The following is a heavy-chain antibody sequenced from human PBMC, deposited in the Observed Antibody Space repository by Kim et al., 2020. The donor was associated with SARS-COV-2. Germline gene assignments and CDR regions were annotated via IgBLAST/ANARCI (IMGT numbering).Heavy chain of an antibody. CDR2: INSDGSST. J-gene: IGHJ4*02. CDR3: AREVDPGYYYDSSGYYPYYFDY. D-gene: IGHD3-22*01. V-gene: IGHV3-74*01. CDR1: GFTFSSYW. Sequence: GGSLRLSCAASGFTFSSYWMHWVRQAPGKGLVWVSRINSDGSSTSYADSVKGRFTISRDNAKNTLYLQMNSLRAEDTAVYYCAREVDPGYYYDSSGYYPYYFDYWGQGTLVTVSS.